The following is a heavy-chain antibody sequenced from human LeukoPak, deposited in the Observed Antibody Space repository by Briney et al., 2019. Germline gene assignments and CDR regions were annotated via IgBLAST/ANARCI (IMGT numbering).Heavy chain of an antibody. CDR1: GFTFDDYA. V-gene: IGHV3-9*01. D-gene: IGHD3-22*01. CDR2: ISWNSGSI. J-gene: IGHJ4*02. CDR3: AKVLSKGGGYYLTDY. Sequence: GGSLRLSCAASGFTFDDYAMHWVRQAPGKGLEWVSGISWNSGSIDYADSVKGRFIISRDNAKNSLYLQMNSLRPEDTAVYYCAKVLSKGGGYYLTDYWGQGTLVTVSS.